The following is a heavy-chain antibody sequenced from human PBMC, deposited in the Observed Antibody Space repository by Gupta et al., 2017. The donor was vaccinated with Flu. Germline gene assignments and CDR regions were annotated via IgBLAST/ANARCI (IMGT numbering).Heavy chain of an antibody. D-gene: IGHD6-19*01. Sequence: HWVRQAPGKGLEWVAVMWHDGSQKYYADSVKGRFTISRDMSKSTLYLEMNSLRAEDTAVYYCARDPNGGWQLFYYYYDIDVWGQGTTVTVSS. J-gene: IGHJ6*02. CDR3: ARDPNGGWQLFYYYYDIDV. CDR2: MWHDGSQK. V-gene: IGHV3-33*01.